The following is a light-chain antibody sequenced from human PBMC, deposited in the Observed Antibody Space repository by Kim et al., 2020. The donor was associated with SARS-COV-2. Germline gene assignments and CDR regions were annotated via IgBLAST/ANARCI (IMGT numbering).Light chain of an antibody. CDR3: QQYDNRHFT. J-gene: IGKJ5*01. CDR2: DAS. V-gene: IGKV1-33*01. CDR1: QDISNY. Sequence: ASVGDRVTITCQASQDISNYLNWYQQKPGKAPKLLIYDASNLETGVPSRFSGSGSGTDFTFTISSLQPEDIATDYCQQYDNRHFTFGQGTRLEIK.